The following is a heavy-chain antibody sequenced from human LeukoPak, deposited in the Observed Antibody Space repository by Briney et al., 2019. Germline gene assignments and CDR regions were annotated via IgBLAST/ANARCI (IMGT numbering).Heavy chain of an antibody. J-gene: IGHJ4*02. CDR1: GFTFISYS. CDR2: ISNSSPNI. CDR3: ARDMLPYYFDY. V-gene: IGHV3-21*01. Sequence: GGSLRLSCVASGFTFISYSMNWVRQAPGKGLEWVSSISNSSPNIYYADSVKGRFTISRDNSKNTLYLQMNSLRAEDTAVYYCARDMLPYYFDYWGQGTLVTVSS. D-gene: IGHD2-8*01.